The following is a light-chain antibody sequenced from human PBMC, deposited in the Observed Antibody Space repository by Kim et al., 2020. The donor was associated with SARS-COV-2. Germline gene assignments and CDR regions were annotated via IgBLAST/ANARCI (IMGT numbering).Light chain of an antibody. J-gene: IGKJ2*01. V-gene: IGKV3-15*01. CDR1: QSIVSS. Sequence: SPGERATLSCRASQSIVSSLAWYQHKPGQAPRLLIYGASIRATGIPPRFRGSGSGREFTLTISSLQSEDFAVYYCQQYNKWPPMYTFGQGTKLE. CDR2: GAS. CDR3: QQYNKWPPMYT.